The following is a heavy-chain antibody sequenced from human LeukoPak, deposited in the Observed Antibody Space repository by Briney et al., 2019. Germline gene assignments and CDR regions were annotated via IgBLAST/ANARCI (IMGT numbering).Heavy chain of an antibody. V-gene: IGHV3-72*01. Sequence: GGSLRLSCAASGCTLSDHFMDWVRQAPGKGLEWVGRIRNKAGSDTTQYAASVRGRFVISRDDSKNSLFLQMNSLRTEDTAVYYCARGVMVRGEGFIAASYYFDYWGQGTLVTASS. D-gene: IGHD3-10*01. CDR1: GCTLSDHF. J-gene: IGHJ4*02. CDR2: IRNKAGSDTT. CDR3: ARGVMVRGEGFIAASYYFDY.